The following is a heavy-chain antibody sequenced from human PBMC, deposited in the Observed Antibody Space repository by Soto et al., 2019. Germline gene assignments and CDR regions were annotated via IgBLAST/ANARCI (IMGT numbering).Heavy chain of an antibody. CDR2: IYSGGST. V-gene: IGHV3-53*01. J-gene: IGHJ4*02. Sequence: HWGCLEISRASSGVTVSSNYMSWVRKAPGKGLEWVSVIYSGGSTYYADSVKGRFTISRDNSKNTLYLQMNSLRAEDTAVYYCARDLMSGTTDYWGQGTLVPVSS. CDR3: ARDLMSGTTDY. D-gene: IGHD1-7*01. CDR1: GVTVSSNY.